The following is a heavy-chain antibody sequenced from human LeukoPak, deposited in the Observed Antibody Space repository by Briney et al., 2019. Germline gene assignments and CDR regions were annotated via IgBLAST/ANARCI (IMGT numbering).Heavy chain of an antibody. CDR2: IYPGDSDT. J-gene: IGHJ3*02. CDR3: ARRQRNDYYDSSGYTTFGAFDI. Sequence: PGESLKISCKGSGYSFTSYWIGWVRQMPGKGLEWMGIIYPGDSDTRYSPSFQGQVTISADKSISTAYLQWSSLKASDTAMYYCARRQRNDYYDSSGYTTFGAFDIWGQGTKVTVSS. CDR1: GYSFTSYW. D-gene: IGHD3-22*01. V-gene: IGHV5-51*03.